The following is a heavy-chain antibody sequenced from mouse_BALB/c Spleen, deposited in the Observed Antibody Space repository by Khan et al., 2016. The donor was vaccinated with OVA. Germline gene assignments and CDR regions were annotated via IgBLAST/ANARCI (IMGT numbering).Heavy chain of an antibody. D-gene: IGHD1-1*01. CDR3: ARKNGSDFDY. J-gene: IGHJ2*01. V-gene: IGHV1-20*02. CDR2: INPHIGEA. CDR1: GYSFTGYF. Sequence: EVQLQQSGPELVKPGASVKISCTASGYSFTGYFMNWVMQSHGKSLEWIGRINPHIGEAFYNQKFKGKATLTVDESSSTAHMELRSLASEASAVYYCARKNGSDFDYWGQGTTLTVSS.